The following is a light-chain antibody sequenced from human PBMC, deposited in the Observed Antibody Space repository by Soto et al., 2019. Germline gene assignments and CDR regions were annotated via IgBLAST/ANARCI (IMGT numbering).Light chain of an antibody. CDR2: RAS. CDR1: QSLSGN. V-gene: IGKV3-15*01. J-gene: IGKJ3*01. Sequence: EIGMTQSPATLAVSPGETATLSCKASQSLSGNLAWYQEKPGQAPRLLIFRASTRATGVPARFSGSGSGTEFTLTISGLQSEDFAVYYCQQYNNWPLTFGPGTKVDI. CDR3: QQYNNWPLT.